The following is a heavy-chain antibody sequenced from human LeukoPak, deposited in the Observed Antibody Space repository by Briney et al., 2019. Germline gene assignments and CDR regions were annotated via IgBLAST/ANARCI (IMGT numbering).Heavy chain of an antibody. CDR3: AREYSSGWYHWDY. V-gene: IGHV3-21*01. J-gene: IGHJ4*02. CDR2: ISSSSSYI. D-gene: IGHD6-19*01. CDR1: GFTFSSYS. Sequence: XCAASGFTFSSYSMXWVRQAPGKGLEWVSSISSSSSYIYYADSVKGRFTISRDNAKKSLYLQMNSLRAEDTAVYYCAREYSSGWYHWDYWGQGTLVTVSS.